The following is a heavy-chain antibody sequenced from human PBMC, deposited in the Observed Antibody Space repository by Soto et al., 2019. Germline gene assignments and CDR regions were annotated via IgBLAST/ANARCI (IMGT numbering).Heavy chain of an antibody. CDR2: ISSSSSTI. Sequence: EVQLVESGGGLVQPGGSLRLSCAASGFTFSSYSMNWVRQAPGKGLEWVSYISSSSSTIYYADSVKGRFTISRDNAKNSLYLQMNSLRAEDTAVYYCARVPYGIFGVFDYWGQGTLVTVSS. CDR1: GFTFSSYS. D-gene: IGHD2-8*01. V-gene: IGHV3-48*01. CDR3: ARVPYGIFGVFDY. J-gene: IGHJ4*02.